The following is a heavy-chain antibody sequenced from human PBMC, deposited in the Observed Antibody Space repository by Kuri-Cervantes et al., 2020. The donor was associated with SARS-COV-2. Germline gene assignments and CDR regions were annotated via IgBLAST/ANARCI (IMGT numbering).Heavy chain of an antibody. CDR1: GGTFSSYA. V-gene: IGHV1-69*05. J-gene: IGHJ5*02. D-gene: IGHD3-3*01. CDR3: ASTIFGVDNWFDP. CDR2: IIPIFGTA. Sequence: SVKVSCKASGGTFSSYAISWVRQAPGQGLEWMGRIIPIFGTANYAQKFQGRVTITTDVSTSTAYMELSSLRSEDTAVYYCASTIFGVDNWFDPWGQGTLVTVSS.